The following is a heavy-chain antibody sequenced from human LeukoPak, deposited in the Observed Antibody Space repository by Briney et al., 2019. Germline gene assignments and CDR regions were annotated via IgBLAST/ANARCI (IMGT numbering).Heavy chain of an antibody. CDR1: GFTFSNYW. V-gene: IGHV3-74*01. CDR2: INSDGSIT. Sequence: PGGSLRLSCAASGFTFSNYWMHCVRQAPGKGLVWVSRINSDGSITSYADSVKGRFTISRDNAKNTLYLQMNSLRAEDTALYYCARGSTMVSDYWGQGTLVTVSS. J-gene: IGHJ4*02. D-gene: IGHD3-10*01. CDR3: ARGSTMVSDY.